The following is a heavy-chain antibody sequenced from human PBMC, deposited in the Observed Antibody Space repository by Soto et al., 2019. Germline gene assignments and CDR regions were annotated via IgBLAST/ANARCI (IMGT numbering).Heavy chain of an antibody. V-gene: IGHV3-33*01. Sequence: AHLVESGGGVVQPGRSLRLSCAASGFTFSTYGMHWVRQAPGKGLEWVATIWYDGTKEYYTDSVKGRFTISRDDSKDTLYLHMNNLRAEDTAVYFCASEGGVLPSYPFFDYWGRGSLVAVSS. D-gene: IGHD3-3*01. CDR2: IWYDGTKE. CDR3: ASEGGVLPSYPFFDY. J-gene: IGHJ4*02. CDR1: GFTFSTYG.